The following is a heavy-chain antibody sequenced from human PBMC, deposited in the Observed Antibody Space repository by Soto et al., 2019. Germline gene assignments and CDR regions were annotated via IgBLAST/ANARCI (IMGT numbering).Heavy chain of an antibody. J-gene: IGHJ4*01. V-gene: IGHV4-59*01. CDR3: ARSVAVPGAHIDY. CDR1: GGSISCSY. Sequence: PSETLSLTCRVSGGSISCSYWSWIRQSPGKGLEWLGYVYYTGSTNYSPSLRSRVSISVDTSQNEFSLRLSSVTAADTAVYFCARSVAVPGAHIDYWGHGTQVTDSS. D-gene: IGHD6-19*01. CDR2: VYYTGST.